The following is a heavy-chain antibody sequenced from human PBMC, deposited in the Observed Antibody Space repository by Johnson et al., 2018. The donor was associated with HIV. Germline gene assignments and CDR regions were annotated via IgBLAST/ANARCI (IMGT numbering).Heavy chain of an antibody. CDR2: ISGSGGST. CDR3: AKDPAPEYSSSWGLRGAFDI. D-gene: IGHD6-13*01. J-gene: IGHJ3*02. V-gene: IGHV3-23*04. CDR1: GFTFSNAW. Sequence: VQLVESGGGLVKPGGSLRLSCAASGFTFSNAWMSWVRQAPGKGLEWVSAISGSGGSTYYADSVKGRFTISRDNSKNTLYLQMNSLRAEDTAVYYCAKDPAPEYSSSWGLRGAFDIWGQGTMVTVSS.